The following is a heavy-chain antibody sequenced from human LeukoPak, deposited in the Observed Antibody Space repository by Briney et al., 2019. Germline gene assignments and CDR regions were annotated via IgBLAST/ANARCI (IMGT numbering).Heavy chain of an antibody. CDR2: IINISSYV. D-gene: IGHD3-3*01. CDR1: GFSFSNYD. J-gene: IGHJ6*03. V-gene: IGHV3-21*06. CDR3: ARRGAIFWCMDV. Sequence: GGSLKLSCAASGFSFSNYDMNWVRQAPGKGLEWVSSIINISSYVNYADSVKGRFIISRDNAKNSLYLQMNSLRAEDTAVYYCARRGAIFWCMDVWGKGTTVTVSS.